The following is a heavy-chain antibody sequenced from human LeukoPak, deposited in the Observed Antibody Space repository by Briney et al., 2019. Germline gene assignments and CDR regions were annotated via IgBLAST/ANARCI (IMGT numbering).Heavy chain of an antibody. Sequence: SETLSLTCTVSGGSISSSSYYWGWIRQPPGKGLEWIGSIYYSGSTYYNPSLKSRVTISVDTSKNQFSLKLSSVTAADTAVYYCASQGYSGSYFQLNWFDPWGQGTLVTVSS. D-gene: IGHD1-26*01. V-gene: IGHV4-39*01. CDR3: ASQGYSGSYFQLNWFDP. CDR2: IYYSGST. CDR1: GGSISSSSYY. J-gene: IGHJ5*02.